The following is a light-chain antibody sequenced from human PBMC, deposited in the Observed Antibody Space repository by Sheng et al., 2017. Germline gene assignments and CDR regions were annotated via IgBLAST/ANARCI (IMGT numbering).Light chain of an antibody. CDR3: QQRGNWPLT. J-gene: IGKJ4*01. CDR1: QSVSSSY. V-gene: IGKV3D-20*02. Sequence: EIVLTQSPGTLSLSPGERATLSCRASQSVSSSYLAWYQLKPGQAPRLLIYDASNRATGIPARFSGTGSGTDFTLTISSLEPEDFAVYYCQQRGNWPLTFGGGTKVEIK. CDR2: DAS.